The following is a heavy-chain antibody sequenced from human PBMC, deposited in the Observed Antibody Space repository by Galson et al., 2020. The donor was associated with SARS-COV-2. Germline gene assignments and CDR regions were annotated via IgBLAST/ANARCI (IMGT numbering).Heavy chain of an antibody. CDR2: ACYSGGT. CDR3: TNARGATTVLAPRFGY. J-gene: IGHJ4*02. Sequence: GGSLRLSCTASGFTFRDYAMTWVRQAPGKGLEWVSTACYSGGTYYADSVKGRFTISRDNSKNTMYLQMKSLRAEDTAVYYCTNARGATTVLAPRFGYWGRGTLVAVSS. D-gene: IGHD2-15*01. V-gene: IGHV3-23*01. CDR1: GFTFRDYA.